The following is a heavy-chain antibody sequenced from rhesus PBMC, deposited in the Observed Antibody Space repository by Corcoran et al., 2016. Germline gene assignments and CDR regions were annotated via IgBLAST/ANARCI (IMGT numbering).Heavy chain of an antibody. J-gene: IGHJ4*01. CDR1: GGSISSSNW. V-gene: IGHV4-93*02. CDR3: ARHRMGIQRLQLYYCDY. CDR2: IYGSGGRT. Sequence: QVQLQESGPAVVKPSETLSLTCAVSGGSISSSNWWSWIRQSPGKGLEWIGGIYGSGGRTESNPSLKSRVTISIDTSKNQFSLKLSSVTAADTAVYYCARHRMGIQRLQLYYCDYWGQGVLVTVSS. D-gene: IGHD5-42*01.